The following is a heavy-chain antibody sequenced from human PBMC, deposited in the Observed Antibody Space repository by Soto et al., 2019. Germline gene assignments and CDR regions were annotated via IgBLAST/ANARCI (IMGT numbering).Heavy chain of an antibody. CDR2: IYYSGST. J-gene: IGHJ4*02. CDR3: ARHGVGYSDHIDY. V-gene: IGHV4-39*01. Sequence: SETLSLTCTVSGGSISSSSYYWGWIRQPPGKGLEWIGSIYYSGSTYYNPSLKSRVTISVDTSKNQFSLKLSSVTAADTAVYYCARHGVGYSDHIDYWGQGTLVTVSS. CDR1: GGSISSSSYY. D-gene: IGHD5-12*01.